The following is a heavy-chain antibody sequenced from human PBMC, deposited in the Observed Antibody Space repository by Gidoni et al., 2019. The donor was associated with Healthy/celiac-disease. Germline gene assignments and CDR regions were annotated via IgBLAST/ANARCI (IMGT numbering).Heavy chain of an antibody. Sequence: QVQLVESGGGVVQPGRSLRLSCAASGFTFSSYAMHWVRQAPGKGLEWVAVISYDGRNKYYADSVKGRFTISRDNSKNTLYLQMNSLRAEDTAVYYCARDTAPSGYDLGYWGQGTLVTVSS. J-gene: IGHJ4*02. D-gene: IGHD5-12*01. CDR2: ISYDGRNK. CDR3: ARDTAPSGYDLGY. CDR1: GFTFSSYA. V-gene: IGHV3-30*04.